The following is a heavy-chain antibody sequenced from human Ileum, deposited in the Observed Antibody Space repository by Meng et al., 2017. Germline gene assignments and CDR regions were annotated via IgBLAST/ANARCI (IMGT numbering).Heavy chain of an antibody. CDR1: GFTFSNYA. J-gene: IGHJ4*02. D-gene: IGHD3-10*01. CDR2: ISGSGDST. Sequence: EVQLLESGGGLGQPGGSLRLSCAASGFTFSNYAMSWVRQAPGKGLEWVSVISGSGDSTYYADSVKGRFTVSRDNFKNTVYLQMNSLRGEDTAVYYCAKGWYGSASSYFDYWGQGSLVTVSS. V-gene: IGHV3-23*01. CDR3: AKGWYGSASSYFDY.